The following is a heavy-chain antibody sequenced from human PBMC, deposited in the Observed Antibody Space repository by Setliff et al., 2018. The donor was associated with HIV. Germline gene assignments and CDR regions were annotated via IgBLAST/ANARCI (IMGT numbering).Heavy chain of an antibody. CDR2: IIPIFGTT. D-gene: IGHD3-22*01. J-gene: IGHJ6*03. Sequence: GASVKVSCKASGYKFTGHHIQWMRQAPGQGLEWMGGIIPIFGTTHYAQKFQGRVTVTADESTSTAYMQLSSLRSDDTAVYYCARGRNYDSSGYGDYYYYMDVWGKGTTVTVS. CDR1: GYKFTGHH. CDR3: ARGRNYDSSGYGDYYYYMDV. V-gene: IGHV1-69*13.